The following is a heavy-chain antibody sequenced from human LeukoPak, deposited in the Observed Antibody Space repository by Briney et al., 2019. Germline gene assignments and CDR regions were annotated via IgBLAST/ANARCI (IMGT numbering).Heavy chain of an antibody. J-gene: IGHJ4*02. Sequence: GGSLRLSCAASGFAFSSYGMHWVREAPGKGLEWVAFTRYDGSNKYYADSVKGRFTISRDNSKNTLYLQMNSLRAEDTAVYYCAKDKAISSGSEYYFDYWGQGTLVTVSS. D-gene: IGHD3-3*01. V-gene: IGHV3-30*02. CDR3: AKDKAISSGSEYYFDY. CDR1: GFAFSSYG. CDR2: TRYDGSNK.